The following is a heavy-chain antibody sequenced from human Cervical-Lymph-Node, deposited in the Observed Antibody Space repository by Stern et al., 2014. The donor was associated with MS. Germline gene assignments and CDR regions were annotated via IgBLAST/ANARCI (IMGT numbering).Heavy chain of an antibody. CDR1: GYTFINYW. CDR3: ARRGXCVXGXCYXEGWFAP. Sequence: VQLVQSEAEVKKPXXSLQISCKASGYTFINYWIGWERQVPGKVLGWMGSLYTGDAYMMYSPSFXGQVTISAEKSINTAYLQWNSLKASDSGMYYCARRGXCVXGXCYXEGWFAPWGQGTLVTVTS. J-gene: IGHJ5*02. CDR2: LYTGDAYM. V-gene: IGHV5-51*01. D-gene: IGHD2-8*01.